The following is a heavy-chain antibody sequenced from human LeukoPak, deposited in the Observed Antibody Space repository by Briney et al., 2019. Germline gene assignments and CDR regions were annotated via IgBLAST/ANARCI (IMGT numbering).Heavy chain of an antibody. Sequence: PSETLSLTCAVYGGSFSGYYWSWIRQPPGKGLEWIGEINHSGSTNYNPSLKSRVTISVDTSKNQFSLKLSSVTAADTAVYYCARPYYGSGIPGYWGQGTLVTVSS. J-gene: IGHJ4*02. CDR1: GGSFSGYY. CDR2: INHSGST. D-gene: IGHD3-10*01. CDR3: ARPYYGSGIPGY. V-gene: IGHV4-34*01.